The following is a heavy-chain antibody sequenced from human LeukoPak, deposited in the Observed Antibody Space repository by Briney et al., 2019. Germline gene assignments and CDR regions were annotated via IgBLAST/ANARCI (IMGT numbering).Heavy chain of an antibody. CDR3: ARDSEYNYGFDY. Sequence: SETLSLPSTDSGGSKSSYYWSWIRQAPGKGLERIGYIYYSGSTNYNPSLKSRVTISVGTSKNQFSLKLNSLTAADTAVYYCARDSEYNYGFDYWGEGTLVTVSS. CDR1: GGSKSSYY. J-gene: IGHJ4*02. D-gene: IGHD5-18*01. CDR2: IYYSGST. V-gene: IGHV4-59*01.